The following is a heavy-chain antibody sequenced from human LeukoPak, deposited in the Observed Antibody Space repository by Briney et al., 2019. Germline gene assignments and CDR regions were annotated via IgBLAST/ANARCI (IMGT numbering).Heavy chain of an antibody. V-gene: IGHV4-30-4*08. CDR1: GGSISSGDYY. CDR2: IYYSGST. Sequence: PSETLSLTCTVSGGSISSGDYYWSWIRQPPGKGLEWNGYIYYSGSTYYNPSLKSRVTISVDTYQNQFSLKLSSVTAADTAVYYCARGDTWRWEVSVDTAMVIDWFDPWGQGTLVTVSS. D-gene: IGHD5-18*01. CDR3: ARGDTWRWEVSVDTAMVIDWFDP. J-gene: IGHJ5*02.